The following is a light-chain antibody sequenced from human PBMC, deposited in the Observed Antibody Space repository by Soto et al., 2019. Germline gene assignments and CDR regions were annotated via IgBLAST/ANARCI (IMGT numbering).Light chain of an antibody. CDR2: DAS. CDR3: QQYGSSGT. V-gene: IGKV3-20*01. Sequence: EIVLTQSPAILSVSPGERATLSCRASQSISRSLAWYQQKPGQAPRLLISDASTRATGIPARFSGSGSGTDLTLTISRLEPEDFAVYYCQQYGSSGTFGQGTKVDIK. J-gene: IGKJ1*01. CDR1: QSISRS.